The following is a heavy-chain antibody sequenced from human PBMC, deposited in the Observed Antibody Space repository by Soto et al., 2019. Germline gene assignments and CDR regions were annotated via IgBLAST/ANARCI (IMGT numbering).Heavy chain of an antibody. D-gene: IGHD1-1*01. CDR3: ARHGKLSSMTNYFDS. J-gene: IGHJ4*02. CDR2: VSGGGAST. Sequence: PGGSLRLSCAATGFSFAGYALTWVRQAPGKGLEWLSAVSGGGASTYYADSVRGRFSISRDVSGNMIYLQLNRLTAGDTATYYCARHGKLSSMTNYFDSWGQGALVTVSS. V-gene: IGHV3-23*01. CDR1: GFSFAGYA.